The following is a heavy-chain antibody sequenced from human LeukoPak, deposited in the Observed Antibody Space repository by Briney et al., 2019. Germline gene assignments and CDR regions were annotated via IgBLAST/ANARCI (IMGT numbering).Heavy chain of an antibody. CDR1: GFIFSVVW. J-gene: IGHJ4*02. Sequence: GGSLRLSCAGPGFIFSVVWASWGRQAPGKGLEWVARIKTNAEGGTIDYAAPVKGRFIISRDDSEKRMDLQMSSLKSEDTGVYYCTTDLDYWGQGTLVTVSS. V-gene: IGHV3-15*01. CDR3: TTDLDY. CDR2: IKTNAEGGTI.